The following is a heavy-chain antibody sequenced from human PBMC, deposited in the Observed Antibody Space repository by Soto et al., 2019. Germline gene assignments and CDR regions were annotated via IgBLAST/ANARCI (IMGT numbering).Heavy chain of an antibody. D-gene: IGHD2-15*01. CDR2: ISADTGHT. CDR3: ARTSPYWSDGASYGFDP. J-gene: IGHJ5*02. CDR1: GYRFSRYG. V-gene: IGHV1-18*01. Sequence: QAQLVQSSGEMKKPGASAKVSCKASGYRFSRYGIIWVRLAPGQGLEWMGWISADTGHTDLAQNFQGRVTMTTETSTSTAYMELKSLTSDDTAVYFCARTSPYWSDGASYGFDPWGRGTLVIVSS.